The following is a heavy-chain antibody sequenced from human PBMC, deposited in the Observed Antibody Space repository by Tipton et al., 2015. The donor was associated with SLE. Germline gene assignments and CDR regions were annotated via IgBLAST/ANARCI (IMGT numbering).Heavy chain of an antibody. V-gene: IGHV4-34*01. J-gene: IGHJ4*02. D-gene: IGHD1-26*01. CDR3: AGGVVDY. CDR1: GGSVSGHY. Sequence: TLSLTCAVYGGSVSGHYWSWIRQPPGKGLEWIGEINHSGRTNYNPSLKSRVTISVDTSKNQFSLKLSSVNAADTAVYYCAGGVVDYWGQGTLVTVSS. CDR2: INHSGRT.